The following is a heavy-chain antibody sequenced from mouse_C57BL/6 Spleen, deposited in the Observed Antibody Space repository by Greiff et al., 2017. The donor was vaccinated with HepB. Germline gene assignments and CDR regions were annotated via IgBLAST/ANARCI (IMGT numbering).Heavy chain of an antibody. D-gene: IGHD2-4*01. V-gene: IGHV5-16*01. CDR1: GFTFSDYY. Sequence: EVQLVESEGGLVQPGSSMKLSCTASGFTFSDYYMAWVRQVPEKGLEWVANINYDGSSTYYLDSLKSRFIISRDNAKNILYLQMSSLKSEDTATYYCARDDYAYWGQGTLVTVSA. CDR2: INYDGSST. J-gene: IGHJ3*01. CDR3: ARDDYAY.